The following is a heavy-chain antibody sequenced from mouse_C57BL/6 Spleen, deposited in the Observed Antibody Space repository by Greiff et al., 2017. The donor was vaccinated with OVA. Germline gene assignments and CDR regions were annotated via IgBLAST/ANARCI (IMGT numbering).Heavy chain of an antibody. D-gene: IGHD1-1*01. Sequence: QVQLKESGPGLVQPSQSLSITCTVSGFSLTSYGVHWVRQSPGKGLEWLGVIWSGGSTDYNAAFISRLSISKDNSKSQVFFKMNSLQADDTAIYYCARNFDYYGSSPAFAYWGQGTLVTVSA. V-gene: IGHV2-2*01. CDR3: ARNFDYYGSSPAFAY. CDR1: GFSLTSYG. J-gene: IGHJ3*01. CDR2: IWSGGST.